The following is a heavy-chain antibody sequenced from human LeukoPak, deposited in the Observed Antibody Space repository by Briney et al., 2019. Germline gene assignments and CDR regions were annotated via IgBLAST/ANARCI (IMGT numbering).Heavy chain of an antibody. CDR1: GGSISSTSYY. D-gene: IGHD5-12*01. J-gene: IGHJ4*02. CDR3: AREVATANGRVFDY. V-gene: IGHV4-39*07. CDR2: INFSGNT. Sequence: SETLSLTCTVSGGSISSTSYYWGWIRQPPGKGLEWIGSINFSGNTYYNPSLKSRVTISVDTSKNQFSLKLDSMTAADTAVYYCAREVATANGRVFDYWGQGTLVTVSS.